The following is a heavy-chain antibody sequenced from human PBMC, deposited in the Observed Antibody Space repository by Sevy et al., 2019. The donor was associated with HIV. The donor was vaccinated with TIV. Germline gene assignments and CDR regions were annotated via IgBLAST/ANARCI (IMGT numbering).Heavy chain of an antibody. V-gene: IGHV1-2*02. CDR2: INPNSGVT. CDR1: GYTFTGQY. Sequence: ASVKVSCKASGYTFTGQYIHWVRQAPGQGLQWMGWINPNSGVTNHAQKFQGRVTMTRDTSINTAYMELSGLKSDDTAVYYCARDPRLRGYSYGSFDHWGQGTLVTVSS. D-gene: IGHD5-18*01. J-gene: IGHJ4*02. CDR3: ARDPRLRGYSYGSFDH.